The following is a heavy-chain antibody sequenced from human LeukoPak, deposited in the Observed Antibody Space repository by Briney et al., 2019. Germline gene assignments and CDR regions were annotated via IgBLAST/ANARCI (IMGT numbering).Heavy chain of an antibody. CDR3: AKGEDYDFWSGLHEGAFDI. CDR2: ISGSGGST. CDR1: GFTFSGYA. Sequence: PGGSLRLSCAASGFTFSGYAMSWVRQAPGKGLEWVSAISGSGGSTYYADSVKGRFTISRDNSKNTLYLQMNSLRAEDTAVYYCAKGEDYDFWSGLHEGAFDIWGQGTMVTVSS. V-gene: IGHV3-23*01. D-gene: IGHD3-3*01. J-gene: IGHJ3*02.